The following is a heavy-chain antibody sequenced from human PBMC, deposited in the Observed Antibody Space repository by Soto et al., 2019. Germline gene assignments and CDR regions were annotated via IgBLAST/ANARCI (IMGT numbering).Heavy chain of an antibody. J-gene: IGHJ4*02. CDR3: ARGPGI. CDR2: IYYSGST. D-gene: IGHD3-10*01. CDR1: GGSISSGGYY. V-gene: IGHV4-31*01. Sequence: QVQLRESGPGLVKPSQTLSLTCTVSGGSISSGGYYWSWIRQHPGKGLEWLGYIYYSGSTYYNPXXXXXXXXXXXXXXXXXXXXXXXXXXXXTAVYYCARGPGIWGQGTLVTVSS.